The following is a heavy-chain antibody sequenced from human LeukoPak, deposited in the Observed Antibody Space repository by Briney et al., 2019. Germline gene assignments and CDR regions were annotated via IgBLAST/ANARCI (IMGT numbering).Heavy chain of an antibody. Sequence: GGSLRLSCAASGFTFSSYSMNWVRQAPGKGLEWVSSISSSSSYIYYADSVKGRFTISRDNAKNSLYLQMNSLRAEGTALYYCARGLAAAGTPYWGQGTLVTVSS. D-gene: IGHD6-13*01. CDR2: ISSSSSYI. V-gene: IGHV3-21*04. CDR3: ARGLAAAGTPY. J-gene: IGHJ4*02. CDR1: GFTFSSYS.